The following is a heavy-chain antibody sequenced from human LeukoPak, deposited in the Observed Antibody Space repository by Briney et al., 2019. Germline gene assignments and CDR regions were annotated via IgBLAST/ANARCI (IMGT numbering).Heavy chain of an antibody. J-gene: IGHJ4*02. D-gene: IGHD3-3*01. V-gene: IGHV5-51*01. CDR1: GYSFSMYW. CDR3: GRIRGYDFWSRGAFDI. Sequence: GESLKISCKGSGYSFSMYWTGWVRQLPGKGLEWMGIIYPGDSQTAYSPSFQGQVTISADKSISTAYLQWRSLKASDTAMYYCGRIRGYDFWSRGAFDIWGQGILVTVSS. CDR2: IYPGDSQT.